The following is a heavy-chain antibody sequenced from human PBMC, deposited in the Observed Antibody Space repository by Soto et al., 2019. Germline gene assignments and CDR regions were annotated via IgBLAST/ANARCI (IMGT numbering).Heavy chain of an antibody. Sequence: GGSLRLSCAASGFTFSNAWMSWVRQAPGKGLEWVGRIKSKTDGGTTDYAAPVKGRFTISRDDSKNTLYLQMNSLKTEDTAVYYCTTDYYDSSGQNYYYFDYWGQGTLVTVSS. J-gene: IGHJ4*02. D-gene: IGHD3-22*01. V-gene: IGHV3-15*01. CDR2: IKSKTDGGTT. CDR1: GFTFSNAW. CDR3: TTDYYDSSGQNYYYFDY.